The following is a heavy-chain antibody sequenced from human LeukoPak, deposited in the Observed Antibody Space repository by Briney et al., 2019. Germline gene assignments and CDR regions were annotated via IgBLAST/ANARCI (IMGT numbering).Heavy chain of an antibody. V-gene: IGHV4-4*07. CDR1: GGSISSYY. Sequence: PSETLSLTCTVSGGSISSYYWSWIRQPAGKGLEWIGRIYTSGSTNYNPSLKSRVTMSVDTSKNQFSLKLSSVTAADTAVYYCGRGKYDILTGYEYFDHWGQGTLVTVSS. J-gene: IGHJ4*02. CDR2: IYTSGST. CDR3: GRGKYDILTGYEYFDH. D-gene: IGHD3-9*01.